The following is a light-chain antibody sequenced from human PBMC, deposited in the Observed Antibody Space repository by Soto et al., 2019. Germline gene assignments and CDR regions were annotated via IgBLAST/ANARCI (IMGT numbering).Light chain of an antibody. CDR2: EVT. Sequence: QSALTQPASVSGSPGQSITISCTGNSSDVGGYKYVSWYQQHPGKAPKLMIYEVTNRPSGVSNRFSGSKSGNTASLTISGLQAEDEADYYCSSYTSSNTYVFGAGTKLTVL. J-gene: IGLJ1*01. CDR1: SSDVGGYKY. V-gene: IGLV2-14*01. CDR3: SSYTSSNTYV.